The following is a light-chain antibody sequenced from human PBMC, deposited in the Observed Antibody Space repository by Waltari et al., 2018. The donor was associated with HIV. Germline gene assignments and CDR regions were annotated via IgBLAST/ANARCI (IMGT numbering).Light chain of an antibody. V-gene: IGKV3-20*01. CDR3: QQYADSYT. CDR1: QSVSGNY. CDR2: RAS. Sequence: EIVLTQSPGPLSFSPGERATLSCRASQSVSGNYVAWSQHKPGQAPTLLIYRASTRATGIPDRFSGSGSWTDFTLTISRLEPEDFALYYCQQYADSYTFGRGTKLEI. J-gene: IGKJ2*01.